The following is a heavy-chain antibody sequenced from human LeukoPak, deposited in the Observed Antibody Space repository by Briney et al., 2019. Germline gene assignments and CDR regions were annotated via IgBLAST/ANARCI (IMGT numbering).Heavy chain of an antibody. D-gene: IGHD4-17*01. CDR1: GGSVSSYY. V-gene: IGHV4-59*08. Sequence: SETLSLTCTVSGGSVSSYYWSWIRQPPGKGLEWIGYIYYSGRTNYNPSLKSRATMPVDTSKNQFSLKVSSVTAADTAVYYCARHPYGDYALDYWGQGILVTVSS. J-gene: IGHJ4*02. CDR3: ARHPYGDYALDY. CDR2: IYYSGRT.